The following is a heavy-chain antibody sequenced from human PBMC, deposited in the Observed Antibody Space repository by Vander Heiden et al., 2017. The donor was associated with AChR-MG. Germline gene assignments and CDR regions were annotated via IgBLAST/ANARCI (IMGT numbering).Heavy chain of an antibody. V-gene: IGHV4-34*01. Sequence: QVQLQQWGAGLLKPSETLSLTCADYGGSFSAYYGSWIRQPPGKGLEWIGEINHSGSTNYNPSLKRRVTISVDTSKNQFSLKLSSVTAADTAVYYCARGGGLDIVVVPAATHFDYWGQGTLVTVSS. CDR1: GGSFSAYY. CDR3: ARGGGLDIVVVPAATHFDY. D-gene: IGHD2-2*03. CDR2: INHSGST. J-gene: IGHJ4*02.